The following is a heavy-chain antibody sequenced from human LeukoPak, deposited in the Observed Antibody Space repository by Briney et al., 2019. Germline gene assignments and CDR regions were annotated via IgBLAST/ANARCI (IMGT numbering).Heavy chain of an antibody. CDR1: GFTFSSYW. D-gene: IGHD6-19*01. J-gene: IGHJ4*02. CDR3: ARDGEQWLVDLFDY. CDR2: IKQDGSEK. Sequence: GGSLRLSCAASGFTFSSYWMSWVRQAPGKGLEWVANIKQDGSEKYYVDSVKGRFTISRDNAKISLYLQMNSLRAEDTAVYYCARDGEQWLVDLFDYWGQGTLVTVSS. V-gene: IGHV3-7*01.